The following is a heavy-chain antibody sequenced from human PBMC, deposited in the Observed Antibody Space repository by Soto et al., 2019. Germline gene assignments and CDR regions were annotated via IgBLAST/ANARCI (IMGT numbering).Heavy chain of an antibody. J-gene: IGHJ4*02. CDR2: VYYSGST. D-gene: IGHD2-15*01. Sequence: SETLSLTCTVSGGSISSYYWNWIRQPPGKGLEWIGYVYYSGSTNYNPSLKSRVTISVDTSKNQFSLKLSSVTAADTAMYYCARHGYCSGNNCYSTRPLWYWGQGTLVTVSS. CDR1: GGSISSYY. V-gene: IGHV4-59*08. CDR3: ARHGYCSGNNCYSTRPLWY.